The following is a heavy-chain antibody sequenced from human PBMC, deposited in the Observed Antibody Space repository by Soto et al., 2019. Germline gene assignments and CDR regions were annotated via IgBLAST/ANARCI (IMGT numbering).Heavy chain of an antibody. Sequence: GGSLRLSCAASGFTFSDYYMSWIRQAPGKGLEWVSYISSSSSYTNYADSVKGRFTISRDNAKNSLYLQMNSLRAEDTAVYYCARAGNYYDSSGYYFYYWGQGTLVTVSS. J-gene: IGHJ4*02. CDR1: GFTFSDYY. V-gene: IGHV3-11*06. CDR3: ARAGNYYDSSGYYFYY. D-gene: IGHD3-22*01. CDR2: ISSSSSYT.